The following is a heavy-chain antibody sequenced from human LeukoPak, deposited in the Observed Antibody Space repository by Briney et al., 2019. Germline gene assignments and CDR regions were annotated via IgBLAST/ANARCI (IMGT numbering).Heavy chain of an antibody. V-gene: IGHV1-69*05. J-gene: IGHJ4*02. Sequence: ASVKVSCKASGGTFTSYAISWARQAPGQGLEWMGGIIPIFGTANYAQKFQGRVTITTDESTSTAYMELSRLRSDDTAVYYCAREEDTMIVVVTPLDYWGQGTLVTVSS. CDR1: GGTFTSYA. D-gene: IGHD3-22*01. CDR3: AREEDTMIVVVTPLDY. CDR2: IIPIFGTA.